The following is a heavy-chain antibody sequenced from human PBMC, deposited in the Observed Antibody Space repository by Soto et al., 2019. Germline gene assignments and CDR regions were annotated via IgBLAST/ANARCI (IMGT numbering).Heavy chain of an antibody. Sequence: QVQLVESGGDVVQPGRSLRLSCAASHFSFSSSPMSWVRQAPGKGLEWVATISYDGSSKYYAESVEGRFTVSRDNSKNTLFLQVNSLRVEDTALYYCAREGDYSNYFDYWGQGTLVTVSS. CDR1: HFSFSSSP. J-gene: IGHJ4*02. D-gene: IGHD4-4*01. CDR3: AREGDYSNYFDY. CDR2: ISYDGSSK. V-gene: IGHV3-30*04.